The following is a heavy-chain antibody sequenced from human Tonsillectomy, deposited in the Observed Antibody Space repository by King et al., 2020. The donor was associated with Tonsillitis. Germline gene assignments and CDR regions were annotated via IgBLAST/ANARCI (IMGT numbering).Heavy chain of an antibody. V-gene: IGHV3-30-3*01. J-gene: IGHJ1*01. CDR2: ISYDGSNK. D-gene: IGHD1-26*01. CDR1: GFTFSSYA. Sequence: QLVQSGGGVVQPGRSLRLSCAASGFTFSSYAMPWVRQAPGKGLEWVAVISYDGSNKYYADSVKGRFTISRDNTKNTLYLQMNSLRAEDTAVYYCARRGSGAAHPLFQHWGQGTLVTVSS. CDR3: ARRGSGAAHPLFQH.